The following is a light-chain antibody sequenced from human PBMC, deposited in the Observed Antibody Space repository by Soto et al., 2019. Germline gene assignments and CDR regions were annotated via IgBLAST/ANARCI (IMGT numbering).Light chain of an antibody. V-gene: IGKV1-9*01. Sequence: DIQLTQSPSFLSASVGDRVTITCRASQGISNPLAWYQQKPGKAPKLLIHTASTLHSGVPSRFSGSGSGTEFTLTISSLQPEDLATYYCQQRRSYPITFGQGTRLEIK. J-gene: IGKJ5*01. CDR2: TAS. CDR3: QQRRSYPIT. CDR1: QGISNP.